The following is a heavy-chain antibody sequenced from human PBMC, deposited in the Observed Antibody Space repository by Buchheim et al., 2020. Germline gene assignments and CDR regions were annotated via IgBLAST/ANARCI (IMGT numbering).Heavy chain of an antibody. V-gene: IGHV4-39*01. CDR1: GGSISGSSSY. Sequence: QLQLQESGPGLVKPSETLSLTCSVSGGSISGSSSYWGWVRQPPGRGLEWIGRIYHSGSTYYNPSLKSLVTISVDTSRNQFSLKMNYVTAADTAVYYCATSNWFDPWGQGTL. CDR3: ATSNWFDP. J-gene: IGHJ5*01. CDR2: IYHSGST.